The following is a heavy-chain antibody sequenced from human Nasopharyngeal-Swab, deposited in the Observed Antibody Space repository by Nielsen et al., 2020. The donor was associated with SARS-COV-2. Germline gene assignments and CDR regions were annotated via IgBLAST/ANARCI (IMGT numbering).Heavy chain of an antibody. CDR3: ARGGSTPMIISY. Sequence: SETLSLTCAVYGGSFSGYYWSWIRQPPGKGLEWIGEINHSGNTKYNPSLKSRVTLSVDTSKNQSSLTLSSVTAADTAVYYCARGGSTPMIISYWGQGTLVTVSS. CDR2: INHSGNT. CDR1: GGSFSGYY. J-gene: IGHJ4*02. V-gene: IGHV4-34*01. D-gene: IGHD5-18*01.